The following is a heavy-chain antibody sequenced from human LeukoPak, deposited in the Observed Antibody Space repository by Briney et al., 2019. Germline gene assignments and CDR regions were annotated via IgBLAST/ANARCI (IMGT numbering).Heavy chain of an antibody. J-gene: IGHJ4*02. CDR3: ARGLSGSSSH. D-gene: IGHD2-15*01. CDR1: GFTFRSYT. CDR2: ITSDGYP. V-gene: IGHV3-64*01. Sequence: PGGSLRLSCAASGFTFRSYTMHWVRQAPGKGLEYVSAITSDGYPYYANSLKDRFTVSRGNSKNTLYLQVGSLRIEDMAVYYCARGLSGSSSHWGQGTLVTVSS.